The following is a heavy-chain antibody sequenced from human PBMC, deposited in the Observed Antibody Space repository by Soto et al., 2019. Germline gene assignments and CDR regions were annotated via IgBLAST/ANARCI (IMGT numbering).Heavy chain of an antibody. CDR1: GGFISTSY. Sequence: SETRSLTCTVSGGFISTSYWTWIRQPPGKGLEWIGYVSYSGSTNYNSSLKSRVTMSIDTSKNQVSLKLSSVTAADTAVYYCARQPLLWFGELSWFDPWGQGTLVTVSS. V-gene: IGHV4-59*01. D-gene: IGHD3-10*01. CDR2: VSYSGST. J-gene: IGHJ5*02. CDR3: ARQPLLWFGELSWFDP.